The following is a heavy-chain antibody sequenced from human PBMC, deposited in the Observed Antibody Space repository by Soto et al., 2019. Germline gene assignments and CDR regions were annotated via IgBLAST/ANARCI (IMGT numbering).Heavy chain of an antibody. CDR2: IHQNGGI. J-gene: IGHJ4*02. CDR1: RGSFSGYS. D-gene: IGHD3-10*01. V-gene: IGHV4-34*01. Sequence: PSETLSLTCAVSRGSFSGYSWSWTRQPPGKGLEWIGEIHQNGGINYNPSLKSRVTISVDMSRNEFSLRLTSVTAADTAIYYCARGGMDWGQGSLVTVSS. CDR3: ARGGMD.